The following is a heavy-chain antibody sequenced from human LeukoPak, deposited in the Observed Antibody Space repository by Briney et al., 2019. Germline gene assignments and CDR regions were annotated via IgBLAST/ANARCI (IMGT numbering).Heavy chain of an antibody. D-gene: IGHD3-3*01. CDR3: ARRSGPFGVVIKRSSHGPIGY. V-gene: IGHV4-34*01. CDR1: GGSFSGYY. CDR2: INHSGST. Sequence: SETLSLTCAVYGGSFSGYYWSCIRQPPGKGLEWIGEINHSGSTNYNPSLKSRVTISVDTSKNQFSLKLSSVTAADTAVYYCARRSGPFGVVIKRSSHGPIGYWGQGTLVTVSS. J-gene: IGHJ4*02.